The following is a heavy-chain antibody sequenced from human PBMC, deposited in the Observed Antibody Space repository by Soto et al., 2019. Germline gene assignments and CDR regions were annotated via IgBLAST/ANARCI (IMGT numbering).Heavy chain of an antibody. CDR2: INPNGGGT. Sequence: QVKLVQSGAEVKKPGASVKVSCKASGYIFTDYYVHWVRQAPGAGLEWMGRINPNGGGTNYAQKFEGWVTMTTDTSISTASMELSRLNFDDTAGYYCARGEQLVHFDSWGQGTLVTVSS. CDR1: GYIFTDYY. J-gene: IGHJ4*01. V-gene: IGHV1-2*04. CDR3: ARGEQLVHFDS. D-gene: IGHD6-6*01.